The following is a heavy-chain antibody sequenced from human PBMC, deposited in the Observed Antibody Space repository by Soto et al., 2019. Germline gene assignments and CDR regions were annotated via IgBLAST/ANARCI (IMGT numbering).Heavy chain of an antibody. CDR1: RFSFSSYS. V-gene: IGHV3-23*01. J-gene: IGHJ6*03. CDR3: AKAGVTTVVPGRGHYYIDV. CDR2: ISYSGTTT. D-gene: IGHD3-10*01. Sequence: EVQLLESGGGLVRPGGSLRLSCAAFRFSFSSYSLSWVRQAPGKGLEWVSAISYSGTTTYYADSVKGRFTISRDNSKNTLYMEMTSLRAEDTAIYYCAKAGVTTVVPGRGHYYIDVWGDGTRVTVS.